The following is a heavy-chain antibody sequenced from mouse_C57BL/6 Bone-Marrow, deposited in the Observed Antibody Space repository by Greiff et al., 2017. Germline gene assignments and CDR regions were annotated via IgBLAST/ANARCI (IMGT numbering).Heavy chain of an antibody. CDR2: IDPSDSYT. J-gene: IGHJ4*01. Sequence: QVQLQQPGAELVMPGASVKLSCKASGYTFTSYWMHWVKQRPGQGLEWIGEIDPSDSYTNYNQKFKGKSTLTVDKSSSTAYMQLSSLTSEDSAVYCCARSHPYAMDYWGQGTSVTVSS. CDR3: ARSHPYAMDY. V-gene: IGHV1-69*01. CDR1: GYTFTSYW.